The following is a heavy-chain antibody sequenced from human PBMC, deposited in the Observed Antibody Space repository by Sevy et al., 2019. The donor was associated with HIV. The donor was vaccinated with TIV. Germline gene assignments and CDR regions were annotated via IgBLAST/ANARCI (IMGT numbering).Heavy chain of an antibody. CDR1: GGSISSYY. D-gene: IGHD5-18*01. CDR2: IYYSGST. Sequence: SETLSLTCTVSGGSISSYYWSWIRQPPGKGLEWIGYIYYSGSTNYNPSLKSRVTISVDTSKNQFSLKLSSVTAADTGVYYCARGDTAMAEYGMDVWGQGTTVTVSS. V-gene: IGHV4-59*01. J-gene: IGHJ6*02. CDR3: ARGDTAMAEYGMDV.